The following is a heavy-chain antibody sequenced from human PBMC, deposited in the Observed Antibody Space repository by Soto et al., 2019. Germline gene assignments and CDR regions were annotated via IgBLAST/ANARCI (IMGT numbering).Heavy chain of an antibody. CDR2: INAGNGNT. Sequence: ASVKVSCKASGYTFTSYAMHWVRQAPGQRLEWMGWINAGNGNTKYSQKFQGRVTITRDTSASTAYMELSSLRSEDTAVYYCARDPPRIAAAGTQAGNYCGQGTLVTVSS. D-gene: IGHD6-13*01. V-gene: IGHV1-3*01. J-gene: IGHJ4*02. CDR3: ARDPPRIAAAGTQAGNY. CDR1: GYTFTSYA.